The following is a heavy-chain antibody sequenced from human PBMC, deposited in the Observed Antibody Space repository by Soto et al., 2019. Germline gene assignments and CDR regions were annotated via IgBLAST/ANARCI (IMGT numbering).Heavy chain of an antibody. CDR3: ANDQFGEASHGVVDY. CDR2: TSRNGGSI. V-gene: IGHV3-9*01. CDR1: GFTFDDFA. Sequence: DVQLVESGGGLVQPGRSLRLSCAASGFTFDDFAIHWVRQAPGHCWELVSSTSRNGGSIGYADSVKGRFTISSDNAKNPLYLQMNSLRAENTALYYCANDQFGEASHGVVDYWGQGPLVTVSS. J-gene: IGHJ4*02. D-gene: IGHD3-10*01.